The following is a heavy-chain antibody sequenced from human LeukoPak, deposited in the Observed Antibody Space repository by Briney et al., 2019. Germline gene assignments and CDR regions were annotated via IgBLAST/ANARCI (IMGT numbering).Heavy chain of an antibody. CDR3: ARHYPYSSSWYVPYYYGMDV. Sequence: GESLKISCKGSGYSFTSYWIGWVRQMPGKGQEWMGIIYPGDSDTRYSPSFQGQVTISADKSISTAYLQWSSLKASDTAMYYCARHYPYSSSWYVPYYYGMDVWGQGTTVTVSS. V-gene: IGHV5-51*01. CDR2: IYPGDSDT. CDR1: GYSFTSYW. D-gene: IGHD6-13*01. J-gene: IGHJ6*02.